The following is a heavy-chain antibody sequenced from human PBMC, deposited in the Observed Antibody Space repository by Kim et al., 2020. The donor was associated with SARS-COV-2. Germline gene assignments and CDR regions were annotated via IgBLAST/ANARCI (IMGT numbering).Heavy chain of an antibody. V-gene: IGHV3-64D*06. CDR1: GFTFSSYA. Sequence: GGSLRLSCSASGFTFSSYAVHWIRQAPGKGLESVSAISSDGIGTYYADSVKGRFTISRDNSKNTLYLQMSSLRAEDTAVYYCVKNWNADYWGQATLVTVSS. J-gene: IGHJ4*02. CDR2: ISSDGIGT. CDR3: VKNWNADY. D-gene: IGHD1-1*01.